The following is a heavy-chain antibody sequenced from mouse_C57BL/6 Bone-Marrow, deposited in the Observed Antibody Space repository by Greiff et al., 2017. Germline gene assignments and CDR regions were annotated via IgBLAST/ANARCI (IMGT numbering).Heavy chain of an antibody. D-gene: IGHD3-3*01. V-gene: IGHV1-50*01. Sequence: QVQLQQPGAELVKPGASVKLSCKASGYTFTSYWMQWVKQRPGQGLEWIGEIDPSDSYTNYNQKFKGKATLTVDTSSSTAYMQLSSLTSEDSAVYYCARVGLGYFYVDYWGQGTTLTVSS. CDR2: IDPSDSYT. J-gene: IGHJ2*01. CDR1: GYTFTSYW. CDR3: ARVGLGYFYVDY.